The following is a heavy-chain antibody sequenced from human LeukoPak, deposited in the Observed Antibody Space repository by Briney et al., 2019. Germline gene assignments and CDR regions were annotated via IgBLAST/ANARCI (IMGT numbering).Heavy chain of an antibody. D-gene: IGHD1-26*01. CDR2: TYYRSKWYN. CDR1: GDSVSSNSAG. Sequence: SQTLSLTCAISGDSVSSNSAGWNWIRQSPSRGLEWLGRTYYRSKWYNDYAISVRSRITINPDTSKNQFSLQLNSVTPEDTAVYYCASPMNSGSYYADLWYWGQGTLVTVSS. V-gene: IGHV6-1*01. CDR3: ASPMNSGSYYADLWY. J-gene: IGHJ4*02.